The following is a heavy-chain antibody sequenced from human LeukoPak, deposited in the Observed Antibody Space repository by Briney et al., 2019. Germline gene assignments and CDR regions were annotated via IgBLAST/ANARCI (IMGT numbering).Heavy chain of an antibody. Sequence: GGFLTLSCSPSGFTFSIYPIHWGRHARGKGLEYVSTISSDGGTTYYADSVKGRFTISRHNAKNSLYLQMNSLRAEDTGVCYCARDNFLRKYGGNSHAFDICGQGAIVADSS. CDR2: ISSDGGTT. CDR3: ARDNFLRKYGGNSHAFDI. D-gene: IGHD4-23*01. CDR1: GFTFSIYP. J-gene: IGHJ3*02. V-gene: IGHV3-64*04.